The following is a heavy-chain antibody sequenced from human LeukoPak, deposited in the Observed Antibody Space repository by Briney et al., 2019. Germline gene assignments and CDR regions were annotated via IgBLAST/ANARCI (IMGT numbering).Heavy chain of an antibody. Sequence: GGSLRLSCAASGFTFSSYSMNWVRQAPGKGLGWVSSISSSSSYIYYADSVKGRFTISRDNAKNSLYLQMNSLRAGDTAVYYCASESGYKPAGGDYWGQGTLVTVSS. D-gene: IGHD5-12*01. J-gene: IGHJ4*02. CDR1: GFTFSSYS. CDR2: ISSSSSYI. CDR3: ASESGYKPAGGDY. V-gene: IGHV3-21*01.